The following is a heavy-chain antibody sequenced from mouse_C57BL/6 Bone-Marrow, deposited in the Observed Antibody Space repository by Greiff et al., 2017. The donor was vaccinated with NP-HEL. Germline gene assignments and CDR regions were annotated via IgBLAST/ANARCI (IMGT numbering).Heavy chain of an antibody. CDR3: ARVYYGSSPNWYFDV. CDR1: GYTFTDYN. CDR2: INPNNGGT. D-gene: IGHD1-1*01. J-gene: IGHJ1*03. Sequence: VQLQQSGPELVKPGASVKIPCKASGYTFTDYNMDWVKQSHGKSLEWIGDINPNNGGTIYNQKFKGKATLTVDKSSSTAYMELRSLTSEDTAVYYCARVYYGSSPNWYFDVWGTGTTVTVSS. V-gene: IGHV1-18*01.